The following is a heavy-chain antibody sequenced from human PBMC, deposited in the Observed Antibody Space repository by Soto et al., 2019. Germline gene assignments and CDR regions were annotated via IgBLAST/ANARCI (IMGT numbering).Heavy chain of an antibody. V-gene: IGHV3-30*03. J-gene: IGHJ5*02. CDR2: ILYDGSKE. D-gene: IGHD3-10*01. Sequence: GGSLRLSCAGSGFIFSTYVMHWVRQAPGKGLEWVAVILYDGSKEFYADSVKGRFSISRDNSKNTLYLQMNTLRAEDTATYYCSRGDGAEEINRFDIWGQGSLVTVSS. CDR1: GFIFSTYV. CDR3: SRGDGAEEINRFDI.